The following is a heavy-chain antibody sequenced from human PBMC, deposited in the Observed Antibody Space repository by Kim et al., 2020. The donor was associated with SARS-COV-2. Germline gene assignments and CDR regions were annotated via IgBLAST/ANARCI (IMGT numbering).Heavy chain of an antibody. D-gene: IGHD5-12*01. J-gene: IGHJ4*02. CDR2: INIDGTTT. Sequence: GGSLRLSCEASGFRFSGHWMHWVRQAPGEGPVWVSRINIDGTTTTYADSVKGRFTISRDNAKNTLYLQMNSLRAEDTAVYYCARDRLDIETTYHPLFDYWGQGTLVTVSS. CDR3: ARDRLDIETTYHPLFDY. V-gene: IGHV3-74*01. CDR1: GFRFSGHW.